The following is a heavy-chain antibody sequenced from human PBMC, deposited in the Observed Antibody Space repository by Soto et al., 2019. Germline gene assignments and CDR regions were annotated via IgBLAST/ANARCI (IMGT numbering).Heavy chain of an antibody. J-gene: IGHJ4*01. V-gene: IGHV3-23*01. CDR1: GFTFATYA. CDR3: ARDKDTSSWTGFDF. Sequence: QTGGSLRLSCAASGFTFATYAMSWVRQAPGKGLEWVSAISATGISTHYADSVKGRVTISRDNSADTLPLEMSSLTAEDTAVYYCARDKDTSSWTGFDFWGHGTLVTVSS. D-gene: IGHD1-1*01. CDR2: ISATGIST.